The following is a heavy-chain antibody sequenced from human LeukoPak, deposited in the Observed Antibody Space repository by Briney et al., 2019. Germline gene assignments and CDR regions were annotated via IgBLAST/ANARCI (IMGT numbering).Heavy chain of an antibody. J-gene: IGHJ6*03. CDR2: IYSGGST. CDR3: AKDSGRRDYYYYYYMDV. D-gene: IGHD6-25*01. V-gene: IGHV3-66*02. CDR1: GFTVCSNY. Sequence: GGSLRLSCAASGFTVCSNYMSWVRRAPGKGREWGSVIYSGGSTYYADSVKGRFTISRDNSKNTLYLQMNSLRAEDTAVYYCAKDSGRRDYYYYYYMDVWGKGTTVTVSS.